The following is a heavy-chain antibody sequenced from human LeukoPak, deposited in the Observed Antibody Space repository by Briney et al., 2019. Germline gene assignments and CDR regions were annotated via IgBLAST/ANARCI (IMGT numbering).Heavy chain of an antibody. J-gene: IGHJ4*02. CDR1: GYSISSGYY. Sequence: PSETLSLTCTVSGYSISSGYYWGWIRQPPGKGLEWIGSIYHSGSTYYNPSLKSRVTISVDTSKNQFSLKLSSVAAADTAVYYCARGDTYYYDSSGYLFDYWGQGTLVTVSS. CDR2: IYHSGST. V-gene: IGHV4-38-2*02. D-gene: IGHD3-22*01. CDR3: ARGDTYYYDSSGYLFDY.